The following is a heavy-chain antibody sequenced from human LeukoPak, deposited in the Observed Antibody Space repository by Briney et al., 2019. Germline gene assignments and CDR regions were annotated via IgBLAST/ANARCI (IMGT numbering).Heavy chain of an antibody. V-gene: IGHV6-1*01. CDR3: ARDYYCSSFSCSFDF. Sequence: SQTLSLTCAISGDSVSSNIVAWNWIRQSPSRGLEWLGRTYYRSQWYKEYAVSVKSRMTINPDTSKNQFSLQLNSVTPEDTAVYYCARDYYCSSFSCSFDFWGQGTLVSVSS. CDR2: TYYRSQWYK. J-gene: IGHJ4*02. D-gene: IGHD2-2*01. CDR1: GDSVSSNIVA.